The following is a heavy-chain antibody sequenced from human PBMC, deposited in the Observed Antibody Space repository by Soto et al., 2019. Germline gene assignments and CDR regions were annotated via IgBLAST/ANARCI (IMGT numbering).Heavy chain of an antibody. CDR2: ITSSTRIT. V-gene: IGHV3-15*07. D-gene: IGHD1-1*01. Sequence: EVQLVDSGGGLVNPGGSLRLSCAASGFVISDAWMHWIRQAPGKGLEWVGRITSSTRITSYAAPVRGRFTISRDDSKNTVYMQMDSLKIEDTAVYYCTTVQTLAIAGGQGTLVTVSP. CDR1: GFVISDAW. CDR3: TTVQTLAIA. J-gene: IGHJ4*02.